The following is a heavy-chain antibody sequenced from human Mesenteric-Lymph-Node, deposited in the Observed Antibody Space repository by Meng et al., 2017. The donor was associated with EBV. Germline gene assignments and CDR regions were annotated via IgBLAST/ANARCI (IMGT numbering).Heavy chain of an antibody. J-gene: IGHJ4*02. CDR2: IYWDGDK. Sequence: QIILKESGHKLVKTPQDLTQACTFSCFSLTTYGVGVAWIRQPPGKALEWLAIIYWDGDKRYSPSLDSRLTITKDTSRNQVVVTLTNMDPVDTATYYCVHITSYSLIPYWGQGTLVTVSS. CDR1: CFSLTTYGVG. CDR3: VHITSYSLIPY. V-gene: IGHV2-5*02. D-gene: IGHD3-16*01.